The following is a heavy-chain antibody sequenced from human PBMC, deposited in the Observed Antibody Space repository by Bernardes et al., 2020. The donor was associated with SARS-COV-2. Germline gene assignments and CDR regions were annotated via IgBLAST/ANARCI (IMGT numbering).Heavy chain of an antibody. Sequence: SETLSLTCTVSGGSISSYYWSWIRQPPGKGLEWIGYSYYSGSTNYNPSLKSRVTISVDTSKNQFSLKLSSVTAADTAVYYCARLPHIVVVPAAINPWMDVWGKGTTVTVSS. V-gene: IGHV4-59*08. J-gene: IGHJ6*04. CDR3: ARLPHIVVVPAAINPWMDV. CDR2: SYYSGST. CDR1: GGSISSYY. D-gene: IGHD2-2*02.